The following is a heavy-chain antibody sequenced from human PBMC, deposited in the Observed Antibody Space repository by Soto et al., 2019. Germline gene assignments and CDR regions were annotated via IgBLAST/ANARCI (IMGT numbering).Heavy chain of an antibody. CDR3: ARSRRYSTSSLKKLFDY. Sequence: GGSLKISWKGSGYTFTSNRIGLVRQMPGKGPEWMAIRYPGDSDTKYSPSLQGHVTISADKSISTAYLQCRSLKASDTALYYCARSRRYSTSSLKKLFDYWSQGTLVTVPS. CDR2: RYPGDSDT. V-gene: IGHV5-51*01. D-gene: IGHD6-6*01. J-gene: IGHJ4*02. CDR1: GYTFTSNR.